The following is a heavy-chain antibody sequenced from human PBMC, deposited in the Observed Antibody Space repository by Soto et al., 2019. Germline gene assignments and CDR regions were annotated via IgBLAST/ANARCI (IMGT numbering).Heavy chain of an antibody. J-gene: IGHJ4*02. Sequence: QVQLVEAGGGVVQPGRSLRLSCAASGFTFSSYGMHWVRQAPGKGLEWVAVIWSDGSNKYYVDSVKGRFTISRDNSKNTLYLEMNSLRAEDTAVYYCAREVGWLRHFDYWVQGTLVTVSS. CDR3: AREVGWLRHFDY. CDR2: IWSDGSNK. V-gene: IGHV3-33*01. D-gene: IGHD5-12*01. CDR1: GFTFSSYG.